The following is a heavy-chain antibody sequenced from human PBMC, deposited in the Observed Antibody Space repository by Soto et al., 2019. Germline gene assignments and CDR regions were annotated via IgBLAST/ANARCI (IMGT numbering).Heavy chain of an antibody. Sequence: QVQLQQWGAGLLKPSETLSLTSAAYSGSFSGYYWSWIRQPPGQGLGWIGEITNSGSTNYHPPLRSRVTISVDTFKNRIILNVSSRTAADTAVYYCARGRGGYNGYDYPCLFDCWGQGTLVTVS. CDR3: ARGRGGYNGYDYPCLFDC. D-gene: IGHD5-12*01. CDR1: SGSFSGYY. J-gene: IGHJ4*02. CDR2: ITNSGST. V-gene: IGHV4-34*01.